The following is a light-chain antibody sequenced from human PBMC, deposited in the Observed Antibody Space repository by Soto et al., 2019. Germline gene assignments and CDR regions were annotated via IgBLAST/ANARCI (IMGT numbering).Light chain of an antibody. CDR1: QSVSTF. J-gene: IGKJ5*01. Sequence: EIVLTQSPSTLSLSPGERAILSCRASQSVSTFLAWFQQKPGQKARHLIYYAATRSTGSAARFSGSGSGRDYTLTTSSIEHEDFAASYCQQRGDWSPMAFGQGTRLEIK. V-gene: IGKV3-11*02. CDR3: QQRGDWSPMA. CDR2: YAA.